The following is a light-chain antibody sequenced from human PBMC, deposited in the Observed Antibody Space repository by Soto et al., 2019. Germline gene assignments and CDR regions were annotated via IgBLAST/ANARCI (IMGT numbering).Light chain of an antibody. V-gene: IGLV2-8*01. CDR2: EVS. Sequence: QSVLTQPPSASGSPGQSVTISCTGTSSDVGGYNYVSWYQQHPGKAPKLMIYEVSTRPSWVPDRFSGSKSGNTASLTVSGLQAEDEADYYCSSYAGSNNLVFGGGTKLTVL. CDR3: SSYAGSNNLV. CDR1: SSDVGGYNY. J-gene: IGLJ2*01.